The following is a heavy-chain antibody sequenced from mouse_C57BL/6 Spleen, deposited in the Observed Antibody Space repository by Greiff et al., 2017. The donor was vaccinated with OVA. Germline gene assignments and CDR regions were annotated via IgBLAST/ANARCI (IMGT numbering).Heavy chain of an antibody. CDR1: GYTFTSYW. J-gene: IGHJ1*03. Sequence: QVHVKQPGAELVMPGASVKLSCKASGYTFTSYWMHWVKQRPGQGLEWIGEIDPSDSYTNYNQKFKGKSTLTVDKSSSTAYMQLSSLTSEDSAVYYCARGGGSSPYWYFDVWGTGTTVTVSS. V-gene: IGHV1-69*01. D-gene: IGHD1-1*01. CDR2: IDPSDSYT. CDR3: ARGGGSSPYWYFDV.